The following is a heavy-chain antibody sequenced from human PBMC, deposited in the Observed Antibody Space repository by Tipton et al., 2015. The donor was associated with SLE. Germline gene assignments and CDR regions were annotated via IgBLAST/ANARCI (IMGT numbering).Heavy chain of an antibody. CDR3: ARGGSSSWSDDAFDI. CDR1: GGSISSYY. V-gene: IGHV4-59*01. D-gene: IGHD6-13*01. Sequence: TLSLTCTVSGGSISSYYWSWVRQPPGKGLEWIGYFYNSGSTNYIPSLKSRVTISVDTSKNQFSLKLSSVTAADMAVYFCARGGSSSWSDDAFDIWGQGTMVTVSS. CDR2: FYNSGST. J-gene: IGHJ3*02.